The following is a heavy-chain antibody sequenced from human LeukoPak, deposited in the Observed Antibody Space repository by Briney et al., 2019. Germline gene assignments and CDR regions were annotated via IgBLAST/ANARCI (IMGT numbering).Heavy chain of an antibody. CDR3: ASNKPDIVVVPAAEVLRAFDI. D-gene: IGHD2-2*01. Sequence: SETLSLTCAVYGGSFSGYYWSWIRQPPGKGLEWIGEINHSGSTNYNPSLESRVTISVDTSKNQLSLKLSSVTAADTAVYYCASNKPDIVVVPAAEVLRAFDIWGQGTMVTVSS. CDR1: GGSFSGYY. V-gene: IGHV4-34*01. J-gene: IGHJ3*02. CDR2: INHSGST.